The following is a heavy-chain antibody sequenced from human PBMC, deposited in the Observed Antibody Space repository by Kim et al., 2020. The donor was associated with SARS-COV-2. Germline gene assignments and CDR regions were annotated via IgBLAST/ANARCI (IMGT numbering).Heavy chain of an antibody. CDR1: GGSFSGYY. J-gene: IGHJ4*02. D-gene: IGHD3-9*01. CDR2: INHSGST. Sequence: SETLSITCAVYGGSFSGYYWSWIRQPPGKGLEWIGEINHSGSTNYNPSLKSRVTISVDTSKNQFSLKLSSVTAADTAVYYCARGAGDYDILTGSRHFDYWGQGTLVTVSS. V-gene: IGHV4-34*01. CDR3: ARGAGDYDILTGSRHFDY.